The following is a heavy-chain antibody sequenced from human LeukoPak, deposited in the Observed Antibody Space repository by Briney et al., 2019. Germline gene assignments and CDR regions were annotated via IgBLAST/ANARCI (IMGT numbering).Heavy chain of an antibody. V-gene: IGHV1-24*01. D-gene: IGHD4-17*01. Sequence: ASVKVSCKVSGYTLTELSMHWVRQAPGKGLEWMGGFDPKDGETIYAQKFQGRVTMTEDTSTDTAYMELSSLRSEDTAVYYCATVYGDYFYYFDYWGQGTLVTVSS. CDR3: ATVYGDYFYYFDY. J-gene: IGHJ4*02. CDR2: FDPKDGET. CDR1: GYTLTELS.